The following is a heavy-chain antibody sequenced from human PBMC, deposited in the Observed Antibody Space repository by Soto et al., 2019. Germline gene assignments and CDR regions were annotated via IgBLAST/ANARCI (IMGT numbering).Heavy chain of an antibody. V-gene: IGHV4-39*07. D-gene: IGHD1-26*01. CDR2: ISYSGST. CDR3: AKSRGDRWSTYSFDA. J-gene: IGHJ4*02. CDR1: GCSIRTSGYS. Sequence: SETLSLTCTFSGCSIRTSGYSWGWIRRPPGKGLEWIATISYSGSTYYNPSLQSRVTMSVDTSKNQFSLNLSSVTAEDTALYYCAKSRGDRWSTYSFDAWGQGTVVTVSS.